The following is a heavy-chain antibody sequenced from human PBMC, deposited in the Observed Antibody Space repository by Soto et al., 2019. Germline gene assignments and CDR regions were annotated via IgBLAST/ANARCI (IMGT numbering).Heavy chain of an antibody. Sequence: GASVKVSCKASGYTFTSYGISWVRQAPGQGLEWMGWISAYNGTTNYAQKLQGRVTMTPDTSTSTAHMELRSLRSDDTAVYFCARDYYDSSGQGNDAFDIWGQGTMVTVSS. CDR2: ISAYNGTT. J-gene: IGHJ3*02. CDR3: ARDYYDSSGQGNDAFDI. D-gene: IGHD3-22*01. V-gene: IGHV1-18*01. CDR1: GYTFTSYG.